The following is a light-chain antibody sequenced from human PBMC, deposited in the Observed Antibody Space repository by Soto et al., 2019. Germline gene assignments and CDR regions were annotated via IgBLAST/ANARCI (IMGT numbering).Light chain of an antibody. Sequence: QPVLTQPPSVSGAPGQRVTISCTGSSSNIGAGFDVHWYQQLPGTAPKLLIYANTNRPSGVPDRFSGSKSGTSASLAITGLQAEDEADYYCQSYDISLSASVFGGGTKLTVL. CDR2: ANT. V-gene: IGLV1-40*01. CDR1: SSNIGAGFD. CDR3: QSYDISLSASV. J-gene: IGLJ2*01.